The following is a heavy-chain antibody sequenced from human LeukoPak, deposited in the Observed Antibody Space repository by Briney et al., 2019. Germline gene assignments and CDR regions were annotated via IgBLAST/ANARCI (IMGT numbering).Heavy chain of an antibody. CDR1: GFTFSSSA. Sequence: GGSLRLSCAASGFTFSSSAMSWVRQAPGKGLEWVSAISGSGGSTYYADSVKGRFTISRDNSKNTLYLQMNSLRAEDTAVYYCANLYSSSWTGTYYFDYWGQGTLVTVSS. D-gene: IGHD6-13*01. J-gene: IGHJ4*02. CDR2: ISGSGGST. CDR3: ANLYSSSWTGTYYFDY. V-gene: IGHV3-23*01.